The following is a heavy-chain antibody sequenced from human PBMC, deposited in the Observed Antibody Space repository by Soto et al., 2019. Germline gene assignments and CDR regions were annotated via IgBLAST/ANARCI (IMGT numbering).Heavy chain of an antibody. V-gene: IGHV1-69*13. CDR1: GGTFSSYA. J-gene: IGHJ5*02. CDR3: ARKEGQLWLSDWFDP. CDR2: IIPIFGTA. D-gene: IGHD5-18*01. Sequence: ASVKVSCKASGGTFSSYAISLVRQAPGQGLEWMGGIIPIFGTANYAQKFQGRVTITADESTSTAYMELSSLRSEDTAVYYCARKEGQLWLSDWFDPWGQGTLV.